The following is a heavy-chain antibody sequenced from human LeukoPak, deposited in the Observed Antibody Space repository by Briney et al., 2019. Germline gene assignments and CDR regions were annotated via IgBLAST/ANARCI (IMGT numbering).Heavy chain of an antibody. J-gene: IGHJ3*02. V-gene: IGHV4-39*07. Sequence: SETLSLTCTVSGGSISSSSYYWGWIRQPPGKGLEWIGSIYYSGSTYYNPSLMSRVTISVDTSKNQFSLKLSSVTAADTAVYYCARDAARPGAFDIWGQGTMVTVSS. CDR1: GGSISSSSYY. CDR2: IYYSGST. CDR3: ARDAARPGAFDI. D-gene: IGHD6-6*01.